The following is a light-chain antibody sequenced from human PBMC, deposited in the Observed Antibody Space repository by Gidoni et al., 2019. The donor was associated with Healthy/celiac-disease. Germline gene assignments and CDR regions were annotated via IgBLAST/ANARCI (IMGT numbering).Light chain of an antibody. V-gene: IGLV3-25*03. J-gene: IGLJ2*01. Sequence: SYELTQPPSVSVSPGHAARITCSGDAMPKQYAYWYQQKPGQAPVLVIYKDSERPPGIPERFSGSSSGTTVTLTISGVQAEDEADYYCQSADSSGTYVVFGGGPKLTVL. CDR3: QSADSSGTYVV. CDR1: AMPKQY. CDR2: KDS.